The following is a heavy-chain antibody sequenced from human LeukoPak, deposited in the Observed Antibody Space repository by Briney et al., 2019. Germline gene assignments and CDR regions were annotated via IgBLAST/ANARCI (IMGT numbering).Heavy chain of an antibody. Sequence: ASVKVSCKASGYTFTNYGISWVRQAPGQGLEWMGWISAYNGNTNYAQKLQGRVTMTTDTSTSTAYMELRSLRSDDTAVYYCATEFLAYCGGDCYSNYWGQGTLVTVSS. D-gene: IGHD2-21*01. CDR2: ISAYNGNT. V-gene: IGHV1-18*01. J-gene: IGHJ4*02. CDR3: ATEFLAYCGGDCYSNY. CDR1: GYTFTNYG.